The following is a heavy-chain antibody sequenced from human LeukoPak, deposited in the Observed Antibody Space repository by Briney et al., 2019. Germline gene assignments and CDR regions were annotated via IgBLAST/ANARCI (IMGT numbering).Heavy chain of an antibody. V-gene: IGHV3-23*01. CDR1: GFTFSSYA. J-gene: IGHJ6*04. D-gene: IGHD3-10*02. CDR3: AELGITMIGGV. CDR2: FSGSGGST. Sequence: PGRSLRLSCAASGFTFSSYAMSWVRQAPGKGLECISGFSGSGGSTYYADSVKGRFTISRDNSKNSLYLQMNSLRAEDTAVYYCAELGITMIGGVWGKGTTVTISS.